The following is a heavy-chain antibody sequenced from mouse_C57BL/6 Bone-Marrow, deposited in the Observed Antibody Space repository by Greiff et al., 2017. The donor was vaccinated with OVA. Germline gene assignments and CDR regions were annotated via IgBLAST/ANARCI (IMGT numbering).Heavy chain of an antibody. CDR1: GFTFSDYY. D-gene: IGHD1-1*01. Sequence: EVHLVESEGGLVQPGSSMKLSCTASGFTFSDYYMAWVRQVPEKGLEWVANINYDGSSTYYLDSLKSRFIISRDNAKNILYLQMSSLKSEDTATYYCARDHYGSSYGYFDVWGTGTTVTVSS. J-gene: IGHJ1*03. CDR2: INYDGSST. CDR3: ARDHYGSSYGYFDV. V-gene: IGHV5-16*01.